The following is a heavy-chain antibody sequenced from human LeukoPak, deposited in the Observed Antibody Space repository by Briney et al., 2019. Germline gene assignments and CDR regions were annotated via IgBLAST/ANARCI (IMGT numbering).Heavy chain of an antibody. Sequence: SETLSLTCAVYGGSFSAYYWSWIRQSPGKGLGWIGEINHSGSTNYNLPLKSRVSISVDTSKNQFSLKLSSVTAADTALYYCARSPSWYCSSTDCYPDYWGQGTLVTVST. CDR2: INHSGST. V-gene: IGHV4-34*01. J-gene: IGHJ4*02. CDR3: ARSPSWYCSSTDCYPDY. CDR1: GGSFSAYY. D-gene: IGHD2-15*01.